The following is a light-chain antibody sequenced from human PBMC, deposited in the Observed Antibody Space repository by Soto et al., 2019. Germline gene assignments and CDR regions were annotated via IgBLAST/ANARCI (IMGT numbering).Light chain of an antibody. CDR3: QQYGNSPIT. CDR1: QSVSSN. CDR2: GAS. V-gene: IGKV3-20*01. J-gene: IGKJ5*01. Sequence: EIVMTQSPATLSVSPGERATLSCRASQSVSSNLAWYQQKPGQAPGLLIYGASSRATGIPDRFSGSGSGTDFTLTISRLEPEDFAVYYCQQYGNSPITFGQGTRLEI.